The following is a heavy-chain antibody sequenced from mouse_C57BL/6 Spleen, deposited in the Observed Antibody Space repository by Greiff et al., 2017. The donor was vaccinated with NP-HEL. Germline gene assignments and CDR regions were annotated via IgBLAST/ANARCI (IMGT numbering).Heavy chain of an antibody. J-gene: IGHJ4*01. D-gene: IGHD1-1*01. V-gene: IGHV1-15*01. Sequence: VKLQESGAELVRPGASVTLSCKASGYTFTDYEMHWVKQTPVHGLEWIGAIDPETGGTAYNQKFKGKAILTADKSSSTAYMELRSLTSEDSAVYYCTNYYYYAMDYWGQGTSVTVSS. CDR3: TNYYYYAMDY. CDR2: IDPETGGT. CDR1: GYTFTDYE.